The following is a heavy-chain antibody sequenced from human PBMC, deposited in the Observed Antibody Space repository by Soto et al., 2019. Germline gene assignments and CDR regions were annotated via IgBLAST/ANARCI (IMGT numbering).Heavy chain of an antibody. D-gene: IGHD3-3*01. CDR1: ADSFSSYG. V-gene: IGHV1-69*01. J-gene: IGHJ4*02. CDR2: IIPIFGTT. Sequence: QVQLVQSGAEVKEPGSSVKVSCKAPADSFSSYGISWVRQAPGQGLEWMGGIIPIFGTTNYAQKFQGRVMIPADESTNTAYMELSSLRYEDTALYYCARVFPDGWVEPGVVRGYLDTWGRGTLVTVSS. CDR3: ARVFPDGWVEPGVVRGYLDT.